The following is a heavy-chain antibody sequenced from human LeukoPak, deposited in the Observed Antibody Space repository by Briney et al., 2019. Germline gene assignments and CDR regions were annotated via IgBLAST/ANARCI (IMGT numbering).Heavy chain of an antibody. D-gene: IGHD3-10*01. CDR3: ARVIRRLGEFSSDY. J-gene: IGHJ4*02. CDR1: GFTFSNYS. V-gene: IGHV3-48*02. Sequence: GGSLRLSCVVSGFTFSNYSMNWVRQAPGKGLEWVSYISSRSSSIYYLDSVKGRFTISRDNAKNSLYLQMNSLRDEDTAVYYCARVIRRLGEFSSDYWGQGTLVTVSS. CDR2: ISSRSSSI.